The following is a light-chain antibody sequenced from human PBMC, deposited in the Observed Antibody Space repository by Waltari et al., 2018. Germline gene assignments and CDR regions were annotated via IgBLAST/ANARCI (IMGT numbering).Light chain of an antibody. CDR1: SGHSSNI. CDR3: ETGGHGTWV. J-gene: IGLJ3*02. CDR2: VNSDGSH. Sequence: QLVLTQSPSASASLGASVKPTCTLSSGHSSNIIAWLQQQPGKGPRYLMKVNSDGSHRKGDEIPDRFSGSSSGAERYLTISSLQPEDEADYYCETGGHGTWVFGGGTKLTVL. V-gene: IGLV4-69*01.